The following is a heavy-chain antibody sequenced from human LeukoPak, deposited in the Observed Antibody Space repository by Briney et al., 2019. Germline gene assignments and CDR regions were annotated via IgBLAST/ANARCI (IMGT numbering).Heavy chain of an antibody. J-gene: IGHJ3*02. CDR3: ATPRRLGAFHI. D-gene: IGHD4-17*01. V-gene: IGHV3-21*01. Sequence: GGSLRLSCEHSELTFFTHNMNSLSQAPGKGLEWVSSISSIGYISYADSVKGRFTISRDNAKNSLYLQMNSLRTEDTAVYYCATPRRLGAFHIWCRGTMVTVSS. CDR1: ELTFFTHN. CDR2: ISSIGYI.